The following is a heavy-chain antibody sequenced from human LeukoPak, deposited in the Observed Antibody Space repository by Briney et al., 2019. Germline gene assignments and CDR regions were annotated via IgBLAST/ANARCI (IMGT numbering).Heavy chain of an antibody. D-gene: IGHD2-2*01. CDR3: ARDGCSSTSCYYYYGMDV. CDR2: IIPILGIA. Sequence: GSSVKVSCKASGGTFSSYAISWVRQAPGQGLEWMGRIIPILGIANYAQKLQGRVTMTTDTSTSTAYMELRSLRSDDTAVYYCARDGCSSTSCYYYYGMDVWGLGTTVTVSS. V-gene: IGHV1-69*04. J-gene: IGHJ6*02. CDR1: GGTFSSYA.